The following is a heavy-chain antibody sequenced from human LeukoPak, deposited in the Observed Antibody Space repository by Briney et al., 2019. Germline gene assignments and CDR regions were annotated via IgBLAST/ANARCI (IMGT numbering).Heavy chain of an antibody. D-gene: IGHD3-3*01. Sequence: GASLKVSCKASGYTFTSYDINWVRQATGQGLKWRGWMNLNSGNTGYAQKFQGRVTMTRNTSISTAYMELGSLRSEDTAVYYCAIVYFNFWSGKRPFESWDQGSLATVSS. V-gene: IGHV1-8*01. J-gene: IGHJ4*02. CDR2: MNLNSGNT. CDR1: GYTFTSYD. CDR3: AIVYFNFWSGKRPFES.